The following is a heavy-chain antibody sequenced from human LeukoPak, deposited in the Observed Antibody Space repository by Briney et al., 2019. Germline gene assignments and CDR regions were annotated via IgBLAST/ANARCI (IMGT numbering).Heavy chain of an antibody. J-gene: IGHJ4*02. Sequence: AASVKVSCKASGYTFTSYYMHWVRQAPGQGLEWMGIINPSGGSTSYAQKFQGRVTMTRDTSTSTVYMELSSLISEDTAVYYCASREPGGSSDYWGQGTLVTVSS. CDR3: ASREPGGSSDY. D-gene: IGHD1-14*01. CDR1: GYTFTSYY. CDR2: INPSGGST. V-gene: IGHV1-46*01.